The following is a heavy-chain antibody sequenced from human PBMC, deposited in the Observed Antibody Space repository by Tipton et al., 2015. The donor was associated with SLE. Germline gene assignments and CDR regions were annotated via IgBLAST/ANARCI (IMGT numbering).Heavy chain of an antibody. CDR1: GFTFTTYW. CDR2: IKQDGSER. V-gene: IGHV3-7*03. Sequence: SLRLSCAASGFTFTTYWMTWVRQAPGKGLEWVANIKQDGSERYYVDSVKGRFTILRDNAKSSLYLQMNSLRAEDTAVYYCASITGTLDYWGQGTLVTVSS. D-gene: IGHD1-7*01. CDR3: ASITGTLDY. J-gene: IGHJ4*02.